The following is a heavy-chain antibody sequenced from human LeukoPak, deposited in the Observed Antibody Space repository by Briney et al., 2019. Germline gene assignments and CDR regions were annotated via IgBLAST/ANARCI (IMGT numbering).Heavy chain of an antibody. J-gene: IGHJ6*02. D-gene: IGHD5-24*01. Sequence: SETLSLTCTVSGGSISSGGYYWSWIRQHPGKGLEWIGYIYYSGSTYYNPSLKSRVTISVDTSKNQFSLKLSSVTAADTAVYYCARPFVEMATISPYGMDVWGQGTTVTVSS. V-gene: IGHV4-31*03. CDR2: IYYSGST. CDR1: GGSISSGGYY. CDR3: ARPFVEMATISPYGMDV.